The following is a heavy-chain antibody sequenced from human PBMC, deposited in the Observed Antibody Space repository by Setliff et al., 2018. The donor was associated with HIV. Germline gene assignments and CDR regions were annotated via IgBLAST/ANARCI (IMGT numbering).Heavy chain of an antibody. D-gene: IGHD6-19*01. J-gene: IGHJ5*02. V-gene: IGHV1-18*01. CDR2: ISTYNGNT. Sequence: SVKVSCKASGYTFTSYGISWVRQAPGQGLEWMGWISTYNGNTNYAQKLQGRVTMTTDTSTSTAYMELRSLRSDDTAVYYCARDFVEGIAVTDWFDPWGQGTLVIVSS. CDR3: ARDFVEGIAVTDWFDP. CDR1: GYTFTSYG.